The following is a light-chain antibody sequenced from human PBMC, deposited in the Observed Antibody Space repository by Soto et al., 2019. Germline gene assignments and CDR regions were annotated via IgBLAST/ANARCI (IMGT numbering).Light chain of an antibody. V-gene: IGKV1-39*01. CDR1: RNINNY. J-gene: IGKJ1*01. CDR2: AAA. CDR3: QQTYVTPPWA. Sequence: DIQMSQSPSSLPASVGDRVTMTCRASRNINNYLNWYQQKPGKAPKLLIFAAANLEIGIPSSFSGSGSGTDFTLSISNLQPEDFATYFCQQTYVTPPWAFGQGTKVEIK.